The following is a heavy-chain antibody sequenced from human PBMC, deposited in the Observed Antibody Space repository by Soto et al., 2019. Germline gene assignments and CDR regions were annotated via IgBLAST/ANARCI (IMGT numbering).Heavy chain of an antibody. J-gene: IGHJ6*02. V-gene: IGHV3-30*18. CDR1: GFTFSSYG. CDR3: AKKSPYFYAVDV. Sequence: QVQRVESGGGVVQPGRSPRLSCAASGFTFSSYGMHWVRQAPGKGLEWVALISYDGDYRYYADSVKGRFTISRDNTKNTVFLQMKGLRTEDTALYYCAKKSPYFYAVDVWGLGTPVTVSS. CDR2: ISYDGDYR.